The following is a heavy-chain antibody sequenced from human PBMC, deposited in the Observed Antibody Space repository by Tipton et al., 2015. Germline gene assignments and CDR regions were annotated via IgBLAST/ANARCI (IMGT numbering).Heavy chain of an antibody. CDR1: GDSFSTFW. CDR3: ARAAETNGPYGGGCFDF. CDR2: ISVDDSET. V-gene: IGHV5-51*01. D-gene: IGHD2-8*01. Sequence: QLVQSGAEVKKPGESLKISCQGSGDSFSTFWIGWVRQMPGKGLEWMGIISVDDSETKYSPSFHGRVTISADTSLSTAYLQFSSREASDTAIYYCARAAETNGPYGGGCFDFWGQGTLVTVSS. J-gene: IGHJ4*02.